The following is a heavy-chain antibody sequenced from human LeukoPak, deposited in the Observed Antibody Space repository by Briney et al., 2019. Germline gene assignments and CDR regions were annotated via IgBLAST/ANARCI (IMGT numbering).Heavy chain of an antibody. V-gene: IGHV3-23*01. CDR1: GFTFSSYG. J-gene: IGHJ4*02. CDR2: ISAGGDLT. CDR3: AKGLISSATYFSYFDY. Sequence: GGSLRLSCAASGFTFSSYGMSWVRQAPGKGLEWVAAISAGGDLTNYADSVRGRFTISRDSSKNMLYVQMNSLRAEDTAIYYCAKGLISSATYFSYFDYWGQGTLVTVSS. D-gene: IGHD1-26*01.